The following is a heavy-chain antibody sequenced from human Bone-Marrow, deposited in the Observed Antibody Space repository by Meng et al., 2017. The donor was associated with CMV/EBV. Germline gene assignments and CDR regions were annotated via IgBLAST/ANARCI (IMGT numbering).Heavy chain of an antibody. CDR2: IYYSGST. D-gene: IGHD4-11*01. CDR1: GGSISSYS. Sequence: SATLSLTCTASGGSISSYSWSWIRQPPGKGLEWIGYIYYSGSTNYNPSLKSRVTISVDTSKNQFSLKLSSVTAADTAVYYCARYTVTTVFDYWGQGTLVTGSS. CDR3: ARYTVTTVFDY. V-gene: IGHV4-59*01. J-gene: IGHJ4*02.